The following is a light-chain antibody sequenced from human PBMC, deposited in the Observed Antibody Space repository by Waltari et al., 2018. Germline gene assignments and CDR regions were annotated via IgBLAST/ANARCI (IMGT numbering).Light chain of an antibody. CDR1: RSNIGGNY. J-gene: IGLJ1*01. CDR3: SSYTSATTLVV. CDR2: RNN. V-gene: IGLV1-47*01. Sequence: QSVLTPPPSASETPGQRVTISCYGRRSNIGGNYVYWYTQLPGTAPKLLIYRNNQRPSGVPDRFSGSKSGSTASLTISGLQPDDEAHYYCSSYTSATTLVVFGPGTWVTV.